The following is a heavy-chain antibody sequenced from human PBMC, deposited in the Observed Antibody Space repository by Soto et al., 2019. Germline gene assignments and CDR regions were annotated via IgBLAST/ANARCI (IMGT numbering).Heavy chain of an antibody. CDR3: AKWPIRWYHAFDI. CDR1: GFTFSSYA. D-gene: IGHD2-15*01. V-gene: IGHV3-23*01. Sequence: EVQLLESGGGLVQPGGSLRLSCAASGFTFSSYAMSWVRQAPGKGLEWVSAISGSGGSTYYADSVKGRLTISRDNSKNTLYLQMNSLRAEDTAVYYCAKWPIRWYHAFDIWGQGTMVTVSS. J-gene: IGHJ3*02. CDR2: ISGSGGST.